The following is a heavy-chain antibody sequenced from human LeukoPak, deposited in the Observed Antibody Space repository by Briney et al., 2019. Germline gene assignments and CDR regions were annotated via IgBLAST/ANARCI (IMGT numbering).Heavy chain of an antibody. Sequence: ASVKVSCKASGYTFTGYYMHWVRQAPGQGLEWMGWINPNSGGTNYAQKFQGRVTMTRDTSISTAYMELSRLRSDDTAVYYCARAQYGSSWYPFDYWGQGTLVTVSS. J-gene: IGHJ4*02. CDR1: GYTFTGYY. D-gene: IGHD6-13*01. CDR2: INPNSGGT. V-gene: IGHV1-2*02. CDR3: ARAQYGSSWYPFDY.